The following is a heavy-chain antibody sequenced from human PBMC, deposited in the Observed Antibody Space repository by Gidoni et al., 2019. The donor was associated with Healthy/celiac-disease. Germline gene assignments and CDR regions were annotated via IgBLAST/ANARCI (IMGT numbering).Heavy chain of an antibody. CDR3: AKDIGDLDDSSGYLSH. V-gene: IGHV3-9*01. Sequence: EVQLVESGGGLVPPGRYLRTSCAASVLTFANYAMHRVRQATGKGVEWVSGISWNSGSIGYADSVKGRFTISRDNAKNSLYLQMNSLRAEDTALYYCAKDIGDLDDSSGYLSHWGQGTLVTVSS. CDR2: ISWNSGSI. CDR1: VLTFANYA. J-gene: IGHJ4*02. D-gene: IGHD3-22*01.